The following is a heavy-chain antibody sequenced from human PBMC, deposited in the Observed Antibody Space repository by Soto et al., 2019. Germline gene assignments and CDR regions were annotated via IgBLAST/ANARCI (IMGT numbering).Heavy chain of an antibody. CDR1: GYTFTGHY. CDR2: INPNSGGT. CDR3: ARDTRIAVAGRVTYGMDV. J-gene: IGHJ6*02. D-gene: IGHD6-19*01. V-gene: IGHV1-2*04. Sequence: ASVKVSCNASGYTFTGHYMHWVRQAPGQGLEWMGWINPNSGGTNYAQKFQGWVTMTRDTSISTAYMELSRLRSDDTAVYYCARDTRIAVAGRVTYGMDVWGQGTTVTVS.